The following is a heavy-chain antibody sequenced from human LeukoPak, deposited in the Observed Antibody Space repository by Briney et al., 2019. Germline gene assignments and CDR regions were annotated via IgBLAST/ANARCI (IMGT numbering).Heavy chain of an antibody. CDR2: IYHSGST. D-gene: IGHD6-19*01. Sequence: PSETLSLTCTVSGYSISSGYYWGWIRQPPGKGLEWIGSIYHSGSTCYNPSLKSRVTISVDTSKNQFSLKLSSVTAADTAVYYCARVKGSSGWYYFDYWGQGTLVTVSS. CDR3: ARVKGSSGWYYFDY. CDR1: GYSISSGYY. J-gene: IGHJ4*02. V-gene: IGHV4-38-2*02.